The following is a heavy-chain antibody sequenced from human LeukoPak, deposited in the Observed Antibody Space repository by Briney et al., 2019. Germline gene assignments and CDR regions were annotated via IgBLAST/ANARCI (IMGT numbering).Heavy chain of an antibody. D-gene: IGHD3-10*01. V-gene: IGHV3-53*01. Sequence: GGSLRLSCAASGFTFSNNWMTWVRQAPGQGLERVSVIYSCGSTYYADSVKGRFTISRDNSKNTLYLQMNSLRAEDTAVYYCASGSWSYRTSYYYMDVWGTGTTVTVSS. CDR3: ASGSWSYRTSYYYMDV. J-gene: IGHJ6*03. CDR2: IYSCGST. CDR1: GFTFSNNW.